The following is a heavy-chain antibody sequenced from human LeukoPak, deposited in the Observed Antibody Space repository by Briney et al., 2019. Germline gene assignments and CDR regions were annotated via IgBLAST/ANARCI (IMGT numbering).Heavy chain of an antibody. CDR1: GASIISDH. D-gene: IGHD3-16*01. CDR3: TRGYYEAFDY. J-gene: IGHJ4*02. Sequence: SETLSLTCAVSGASIISDHWNWIRQLPGKGLEWIVNVDYNGATKYNPSLQSRITISLDTSNNQFSLTLTSVTAADTALYFCTRGYYEAFDYWGQGRLVTVSS. CDR2: VDYNGAT. V-gene: IGHV4-59*01.